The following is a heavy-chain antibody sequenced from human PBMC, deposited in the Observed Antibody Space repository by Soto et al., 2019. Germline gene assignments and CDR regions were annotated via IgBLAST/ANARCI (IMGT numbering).Heavy chain of an antibody. CDR3: ATGRVYFGSEY. CDR1: GGSITSYY. J-gene: IGHJ4*02. V-gene: IGHV4-59*01. D-gene: IGHD3-10*01. Sequence: QVQLQESGPGLVKPLETLSLTCTVPGGSITSYYWSWVRQPPGKGLEWIVYIYYNGNINYNPSLKRRLTISLDTSKNQFSLRLSSVTAADTAVYYCATGRVYFGSEYWGQGTLVTVSS. CDR2: IYYNGNI.